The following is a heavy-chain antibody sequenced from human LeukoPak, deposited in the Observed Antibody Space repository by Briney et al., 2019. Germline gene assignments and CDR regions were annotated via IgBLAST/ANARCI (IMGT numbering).Heavy chain of an antibody. J-gene: IGHJ4*02. V-gene: IGHV3-48*04. CDR3: ARVIYAVAESYFDY. CDR1: GFTFSSYA. Sequence: PGRSLRLSCAASGFTFSSYAMHWVRQAPGKGLEWVSYISSSGSTIYYADSVKGRFTISRDNAKNSLYLQMNSLRAEDTAVYYCARVIYAVAESYFDYWGQGTLVTVSS. CDR2: ISSSGSTI. D-gene: IGHD6-19*01.